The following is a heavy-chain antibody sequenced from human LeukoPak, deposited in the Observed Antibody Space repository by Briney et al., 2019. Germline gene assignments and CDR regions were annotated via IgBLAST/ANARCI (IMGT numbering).Heavy chain of an antibody. CDR1: GFTFSSYA. D-gene: IGHD3-16*02. Sequence: PGGSLRLSCAASGFTFSSYAMHWVRQAPGKGLEYVSAISSNGGSTYYANSVKGRFTISRDNSKNTLYLQMNSLRAEDTAVYYCAKDRVITFGGVIAYFDYWGQGTLVTVSS. CDR3: AKDRVITFGGVIAYFDY. V-gene: IGHV3-64*01. J-gene: IGHJ4*02. CDR2: ISSNGGST.